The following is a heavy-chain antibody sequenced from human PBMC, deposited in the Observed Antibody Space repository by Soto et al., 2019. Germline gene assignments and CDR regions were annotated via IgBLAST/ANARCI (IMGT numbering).Heavy chain of an antibody. CDR3: ARGRYDSGNYYFDY. D-gene: IGHD3-10*01. J-gene: IGHJ4*02. Sequence: SVKVSCKASGGTFSRYAYSWVRQAPGQGLEWMGGIVPLFGTANYAQKFQGRVTITADESTSPAYMELSGLRSDDTAVYYCARGRYDSGNYYFDYWGQGTLVTVSS. CDR2: IVPLFGTA. CDR1: GGTFSRYA. V-gene: IGHV1-69*13.